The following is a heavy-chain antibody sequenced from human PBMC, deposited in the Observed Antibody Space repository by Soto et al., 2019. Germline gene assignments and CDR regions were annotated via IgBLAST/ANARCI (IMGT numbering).Heavy chain of an antibody. D-gene: IGHD6-13*01. CDR1: GGSINSYC. J-gene: IGHJ5*02. CDR3: ARHIGIAAAAKPNWFDP. CDR2: IFDSGNA. V-gene: IGHV4-59*08. Sequence: GRVGASETLSLTCTVSGGSINSYCWSWIRQPPGKGLEWIAHIFDSGNANYNPSLKSRVTISVDTSKNQFSLKLSSVTAADTAVYYCARHIGIAAAAKPNWFDPWGQGTLVTVSS.